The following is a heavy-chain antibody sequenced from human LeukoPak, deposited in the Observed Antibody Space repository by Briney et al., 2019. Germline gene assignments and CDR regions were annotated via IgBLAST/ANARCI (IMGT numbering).Heavy chain of an antibody. D-gene: IGHD1-14*01. CDR2: IYYSGST. J-gene: IGHJ5*02. CDR1: GGSINGGDYY. Sequence: SQTLSLTYTVSGGSINGGDYYWSWIRQPPGKGLEWIGYIYYSGSTYYNPSLQSRVIISVDTSKNHFSLKLSSVTAADTAVYYCARHKAYITFDPWGPGNLVTVSS. V-gene: IGHV4-30-4*01. CDR3: ARHKAYITFDP.